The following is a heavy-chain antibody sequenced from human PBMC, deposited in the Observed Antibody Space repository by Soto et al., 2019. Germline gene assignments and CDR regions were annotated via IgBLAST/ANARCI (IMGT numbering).Heavy chain of an antibody. CDR3: AKVRDTSMDMNFES. V-gene: IGHV3-23*01. J-gene: IGHJ4*02. CDR1: GFTFSRYA. CDR2: FDNSDGRT. Sequence: PGGSLRLSCTAFGFTFSRYAMNWVRQAPGKGLEWVSTFDNSDGRTYYTDSVKGRFTISRDNSRNTLFLQMDSLRPEGTAVYYCAKVRDTSMDMNFESWGRGTLVTVSS. D-gene: IGHD5-18*01.